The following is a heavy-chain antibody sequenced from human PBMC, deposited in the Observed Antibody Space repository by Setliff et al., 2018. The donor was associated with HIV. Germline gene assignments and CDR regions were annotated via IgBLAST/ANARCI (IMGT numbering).Heavy chain of an antibody. J-gene: IGHJ4*02. Sequence: PGGSLRLSCAASGFTFSGCWMHWVRQAPGKGLVWVSRINSDGSSTTYADSVKGRFTISRDNAKNSLYLQMNSLRVEDTAVYYCATDCAVVGGTGSLDSWGQGTLVTVSS. CDR1: GFTFSGCW. CDR2: INSDGSST. V-gene: IGHV3-74*01. D-gene: IGHD1-26*01. CDR3: ATDCAVVGGTGSLDS.